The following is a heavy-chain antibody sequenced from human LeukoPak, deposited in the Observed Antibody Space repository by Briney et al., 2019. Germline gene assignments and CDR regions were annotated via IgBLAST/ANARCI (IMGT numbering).Heavy chain of an antibody. V-gene: IGHV3-23*01. CDR2: ISADSATT. CDR3: AELGITMIGGV. Sequence: GGSLRLSCAASGFNFGSYSMTWVRQAPGKGLEWVSVISADSATTFYADSVKGRFTISRDNAKNTVFLQMSSLRAEDTALYYCAELGITMIGGVWGKGTTVTISS. CDR1: GFNFGSYS. J-gene: IGHJ6*04. D-gene: IGHD3-10*02.